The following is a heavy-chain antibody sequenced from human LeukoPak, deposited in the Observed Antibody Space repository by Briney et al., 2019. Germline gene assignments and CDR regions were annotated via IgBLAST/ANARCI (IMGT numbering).Heavy chain of an antibody. Sequence: SETLSLTCAVYGGSFSGYYWSWIRQPPGKGLEWIGEINHSGSTNYNPSLKSRVTISVDTSKNQFSLKLSSVTAADTAVYYCARHSTTGTSGGYDYWGQGTLVTVSS. CDR3: ARHSTTGTSGGYDY. J-gene: IGHJ4*02. CDR1: GGSFSGYY. V-gene: IGHV4-34*01. D-gene: IGHD1-1*01. CDR2: INHSGST.